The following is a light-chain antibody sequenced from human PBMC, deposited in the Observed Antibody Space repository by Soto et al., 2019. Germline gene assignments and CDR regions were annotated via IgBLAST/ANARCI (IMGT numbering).Light chain of an antibody. Sequence: QSALTQPASVSGSPGQSITMSCTGTSSDVGTYNYVSWYQQHPGKAPKLIIYDVSSRPSGVSNRFSGSKSGNTASLTISGPQAEDEADYYCSSYTSSSTLVFGGGTKLTVL. J-gene: IGLJ2*01. CDR2: DVS. CDR3: SSYTSSSTLV. V-gene: IGLV2-14*01. CDR1: SSDVGTYNY.